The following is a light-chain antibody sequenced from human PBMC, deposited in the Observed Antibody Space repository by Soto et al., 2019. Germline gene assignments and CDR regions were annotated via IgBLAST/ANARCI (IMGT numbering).Light chain of an antibody. CDR2: GAS. J-gene: IGKJ3*01. CDR3: QHYNTWPFT. CDR1: QSISSN. V-gene: IGKV3-15*01. Sequence: EIVLTQSPATLSLSPGERATLYCRASQSISSNLAWYQQKPGQPPRLLINGASTRATGVAARFSGSGSGTEFTLSISSLQSEDSAVYFCQHYNTWPFTFGPGTKVDIK.